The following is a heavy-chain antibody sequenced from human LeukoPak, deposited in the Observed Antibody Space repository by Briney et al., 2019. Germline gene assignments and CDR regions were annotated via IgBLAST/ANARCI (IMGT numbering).Heavy chain of an antibody. J-gene: IGHJ5*02. V-gene: IGHV1-69*05. CDR3: ARGVVPAAINWFDP. CDR2: IIPIFGTA. D-gene: IGHD2-2*02. CDR1: GGTLTSYA. Sequence: SVKCSCTASGGTLTSYAISWVRQAPGRGREWMGGIIPIFGTANYAQKFQGRVTITTDESTRTAYMELSSLRTEDTAVYYCARGVVPAAINWFDPWGQGTLVTVSS.